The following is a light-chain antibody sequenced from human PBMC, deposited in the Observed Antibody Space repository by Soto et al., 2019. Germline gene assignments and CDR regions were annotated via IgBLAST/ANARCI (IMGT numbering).Light chain of an antibody. CDR3: LYFDSSLSVV. CDR2: GNT. J-gene: IGLJ2*01. CDR1: SSNIGAGYD. V-gene: IGLV1-40*01. Sequence: QSVLTQPPSVSGAPGQRVTISCTGSSSNIGAGYDVHWYQQLPGRDPKLLIYGNTNRPSGVPDRFSGSKSGTSASLAITGLQAEDEADYYCLYFDSSLSVVFGGGTQLTVL.